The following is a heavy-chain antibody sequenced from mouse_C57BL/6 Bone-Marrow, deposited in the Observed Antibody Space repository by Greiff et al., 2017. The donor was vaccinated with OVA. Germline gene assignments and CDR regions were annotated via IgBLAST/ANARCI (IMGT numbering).Heavy chain of an antibody. D-gene: IGHD4-1*01. Sequence: QVQLQQPGAELVKPGASVKLSCKASGYTFTSYWMHWVKQRPGQGLEWIGMIHPNSGSTNYNEKFKSKATLTVDKSSSTAYMKLSSLTSEDSAVYDWALGGAWLAYWGQGTLVTVSA. CDR3: ALGGAWLAY. V-gene: IGHV1-64*01. CDR2: IHPNSGST. J-gene: IGHJ3*01. CDR1: GYTFTSYW.